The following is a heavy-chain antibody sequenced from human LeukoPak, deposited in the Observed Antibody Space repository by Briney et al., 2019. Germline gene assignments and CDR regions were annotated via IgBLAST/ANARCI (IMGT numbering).Heavy chain of an antibody. D-gene: IGHD6-19*01. CDR3: ARDLYSSGWYSPPYYYYGMDV. V-gene: IGHV1-69*04. CDR2: IIPILGIA. Sequence: SVKVSCKASGGTFSSYAISWVRQAPGQGLEWMGRIIPILGIANYAQKSQGRVTITADKSTSTAYMELSSLRSEDTAVYYCARDLYSSGWYSPPYYYYGMDVWGQGTTVTVSS. J-gene: IGHJ6*02. CDR1: GGTFSSYA.